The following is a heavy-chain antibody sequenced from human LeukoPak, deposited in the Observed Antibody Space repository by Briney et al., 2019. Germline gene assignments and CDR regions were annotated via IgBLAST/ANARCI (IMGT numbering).Heavy chain of an antibody. Sequence: PGGSLRLSCTASESTFDHAMHWVRQTPGKGLEWVSGIGWNSARTGYADSVRGRFTISRDNAKNSLYLQMNSLRAEDTAVYYCAKDYWDIVVVPPYYFDYWGQGTLVTVSS. CDR1: ESTFDHA. CDR2: IGWNSART. J-gene: IGHJ4*02. CDR3: AKDYWDIVVVPPYYFDY. D-gene: IGHD2-2*01. V-gene: IGHV3-9*01.